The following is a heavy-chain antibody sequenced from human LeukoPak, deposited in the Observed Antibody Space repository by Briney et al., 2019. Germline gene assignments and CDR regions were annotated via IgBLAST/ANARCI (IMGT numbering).Heavy chain of an antibody. D-gene: IGHD3-22*01. V-gene: IGHV3-7*03. CDR2: IKQDGSEK. CDR1: GFTFSSYW. CDR3: AKDRIAAQYVDTAMAYYYDSSGYYWDY. J-gene: IGHJ4*02. Sequence: GGSLRLSCAASGFTFSSYWMSWVRQAPGKGLEWVANIKQDGSEKYYVDSVKGRFTISRDNAKNSLYLQMNSLRAEDTAVYYCAKDRIAAQYVDTAMAYYYDSSGYYWDYWGQGTLVTVSS.